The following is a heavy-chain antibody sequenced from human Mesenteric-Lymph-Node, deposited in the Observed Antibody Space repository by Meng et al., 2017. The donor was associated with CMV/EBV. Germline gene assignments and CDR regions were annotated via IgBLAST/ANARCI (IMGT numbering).Heavy chain of an antibody. V-gene: IGHV3-74*03. D-gene: IGHD1-26*01. Sequence: GESLKISCAASGFTLSSYWMHWVRQAPGKGLVWISRINSDGSSTKYADSVKGRFTISRDNAKNTLYLQMNSLGAEDTAVYYCARGSGSLGHWGQGILVTVSS. CDR2: INSDGSST. CDR1: GFTLSSYW. J-gene: IGHJ4*02. CDR3: ARGSGSLGH.